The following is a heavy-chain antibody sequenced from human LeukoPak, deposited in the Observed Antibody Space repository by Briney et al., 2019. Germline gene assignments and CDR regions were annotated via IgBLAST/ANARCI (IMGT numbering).Heavy chain of an antibody. D-gene: IGHD3-10*01. CDR2: IYTRGTP. CDR3: ARDAKYYYGSRTYFFFEY. V-gene: IGHV4-61*09. Sequence: PSETLSLTCTVSGGSISSGSYHWIWIRQPAGKGLEWIEHIYTRGTPNYNPSLKSRVTMSIDTSKNQFSLKLSSVTAADTAIYYCARDAKYYYGSRTYFFFEYWGQGTLLSVSS. CDR1: GGSISSGSYH. J-gene: IGHJ4*02.